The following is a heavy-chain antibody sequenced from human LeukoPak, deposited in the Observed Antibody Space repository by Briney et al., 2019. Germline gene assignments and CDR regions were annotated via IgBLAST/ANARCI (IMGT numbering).Heavy chain of an antibody. CDR3: VCIAAAGPFDY. V-gene: IGHV4-30-2*01. CDR1: GGSISSGGYS. Sequence: SQTLSLTCAVSGGSISSGGYSWSWIRQPPGKGLEWIGYIYHSGSTYYNPSLKSRVTISVDRSKNQFSLKLSSVTAADTAVYYCVCIAAAGPFDYWGQGTLVTVSS. CDR2: IYHSGST. J-gene: IGHJ4*02. D-gene: IGHD6-13*01.